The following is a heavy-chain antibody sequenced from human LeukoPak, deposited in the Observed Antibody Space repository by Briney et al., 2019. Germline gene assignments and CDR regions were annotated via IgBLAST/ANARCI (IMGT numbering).Heavy chain of an antibody. CDR1: GFTFGDYA. CDR2: IRSKAYGGTT. J-gene: IGHJ4*02. D-gene: IGHD3-10*02. Sequence: GGSLRLSCTASGFTFGDYAMSWVRQAPGKGLEWVGFIRSKAYGGTTEYAASVKGRFTISRDDSKSIAYLQMNSLKTEDTAVYYCTRMFGELFNYFDYWGQGTLVTVSS. CDR3: TRMFGELFNYFDY. V-gene: IGHV3-49*04.